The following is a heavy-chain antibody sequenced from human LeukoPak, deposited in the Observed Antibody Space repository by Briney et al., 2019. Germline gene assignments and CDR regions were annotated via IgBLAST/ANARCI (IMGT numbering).Heavy chain of an antibody. CDR1: GYTFTSYD. V-gene: IGHV1-18*01. CDR3: ARAVLGGPTVYYNYYHMDV. CDR2: IGPYNGNT. J-gene: IGHJ6*03. D-gene: IGHD1-26*01. Sequence: ASVKVSCKASGYTFTSYDINWVRQAPGQGLEWMGWIGPYNGNTKYAQKFQGRVTVTTDTSTSTAYMELRSLRSDDTAVYFCARAVLGGPTVYYNYYHMDVWGKGTTVTVSS.